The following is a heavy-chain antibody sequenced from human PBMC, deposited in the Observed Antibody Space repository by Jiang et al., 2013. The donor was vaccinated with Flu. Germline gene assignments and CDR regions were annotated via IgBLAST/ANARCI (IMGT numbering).Heavy chain of an antibody. CDR3: ARGRGYSGYERPYFDY. CDR2: IYYSGST. V-gene: IGHV4-59*01. J-gene: IGHJ4*02. CDR1: GGSISSYY. D-gene: IGHD5-12*01. Sequence: GLVKPSETLSLTCTVSGGSISSYYWSWIRQPPGKGLEWIGYIYYSGSTNYNPSLKSRVTISVDTSKNQFSLKLSSVTAADTAVYYCARGRGYSGYERPYFDYWGQGTLVTVSS.